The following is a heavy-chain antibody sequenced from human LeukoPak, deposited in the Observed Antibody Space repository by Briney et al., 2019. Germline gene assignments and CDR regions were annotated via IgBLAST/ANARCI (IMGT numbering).Heavy chain of an antibody. CDR1: GFTFSSYA. Sequence: GGSLRLSCAASGFTFSSYAMHWVRQAPGKGLEWVSLISGDGGSTYYADSVKGRFTISRDNSKNSLYLQMNSLRTEDTALYYCAKVYGYSYGYYYYYGMDVWGQGTTVTVSS. CDR2: ISGDGGST. D-gene: IGHD5-18*01. J-gene: IGHJ6*02. V-gene: IGHV3-43*02. CDR3: AKVYGYSYGYYYYYGMDV.